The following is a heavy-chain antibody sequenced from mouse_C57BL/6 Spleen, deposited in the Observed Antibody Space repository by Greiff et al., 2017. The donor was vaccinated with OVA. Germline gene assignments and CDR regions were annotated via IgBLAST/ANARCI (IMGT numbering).Heavy chain of an antibody. CDR2: IDPANGNT. J-gene: IGHJ1*03. D-gene: IGHD1-1*01. CDR3: AIDTTVVESYIDV. V-gene: IGHV14-3*01. Sequence: QLQQSVAELVRPGASVKLSCTASGFNINNTYMHWVKQRPEQGLEWIGRIDPANGNTKYAPKFQGKATITADTSSNTAYLQLSSLTSDDTAIYYCAIDTTVVESYIDVWGTGTTVTVSS. CDR1: GFNINNTY.